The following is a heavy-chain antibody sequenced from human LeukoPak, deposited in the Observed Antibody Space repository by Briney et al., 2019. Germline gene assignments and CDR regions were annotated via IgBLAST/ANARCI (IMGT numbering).Heavy chain of an antibody. CDR3: ARGPAMVIDYYYGMDV. Sequence: SETLSLTCTVSGGSINNYYWSWIRQPPGKGLEWIGHIYYSRNTNYNPSLKSRVTISVDTSKNQFSLKLSSVTAADTAVYYCARGPAMVIDYYYGMDVWGQGTTVTVSS. CDR1: GGSINNYY. V-gene: IGHV4-59*01. CDR2: IYYSRNT. J-gene: IGHJ6*02. D-gene: IGHD5-18*01.